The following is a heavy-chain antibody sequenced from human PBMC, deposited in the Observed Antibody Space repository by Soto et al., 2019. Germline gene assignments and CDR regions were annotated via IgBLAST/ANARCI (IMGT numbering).Heavy chain of an antibody. V-gene: IGHV3-23*01. CDR2: ISGSGGST. CDR3: ATADSSGWYENWFDP. Sequence: EVQLLESGGGLVQPGGSLRLSCAASGFTFSSYAMSWVRQAPGKGLEWVSAISGSGGSTYYADSVKGRFTISRDNSKNTLYLQMNSLRAEDTAVYYCATADSSGWYENWFDPWGQGTLVTVSS. J-gene: IGHJ5*02. D-gene: IGHD6-19*01. CDR1: GFTFSSYA.